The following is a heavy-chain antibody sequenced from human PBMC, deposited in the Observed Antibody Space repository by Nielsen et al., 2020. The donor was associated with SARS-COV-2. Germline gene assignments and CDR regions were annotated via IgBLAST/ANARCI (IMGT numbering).Heavy chain of an antibody. V-gene: IGHV3-48*03. CDR3: ARPSPNDYVYFDV. CDR2: ISRSGATK. Sequence: GESLKISCAVSGFTFSSYDVNWVRQAPGKGLECISYISRSGATKFYADSVKGRFTISRDTARKSIYLQLNNLRADDTAVYYCARPSPNDYVYFDVWGQGTLVTVSS. J-gene: IGHJ4*02. CDR1: GFTFSSYD. D-gene: IGHD4-17*01.